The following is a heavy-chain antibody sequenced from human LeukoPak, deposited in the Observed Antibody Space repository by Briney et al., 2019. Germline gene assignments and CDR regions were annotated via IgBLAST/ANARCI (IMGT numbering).Heavy chain of an antibody. J-gene: IGHJ1*01. CDR1: GGSISSSSYY. CDR2: IYHSGST. Sequence: SETLSLTCTVSGGSISSSSYYWGWIRQPPGKGLEWIGSIYHSGSTYYNPSLKSRVTISVDTSKNQFSLKLSSVTAADTAVYYCARDGEVYCSGGSCYSAFSDFQHWGQGTLVTVSS. D-gene: IGHD2-15*01. V-gene: IGHV4-39*07. CDR3: ARDGEVYCSGGSCYSAFSDFQH.